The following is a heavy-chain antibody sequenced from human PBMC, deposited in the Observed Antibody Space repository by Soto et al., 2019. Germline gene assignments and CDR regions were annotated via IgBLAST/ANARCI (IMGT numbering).Heavy chain of an antibody. CDR3: ATSLWFGTQPEI. Sequence: SDTLSLNCAVYGGSFSNNYWTWFRQPPGKGLEWIGEISPSGTTKYIPSLKSRGTISVDTSRKQFFLKVTSVSAADTAVYYCATSLWFGTQPEIWGPGTLVTVSS. D-gene: IGHD3-10*01. CDR2: ISPSGTT. J-gene: IGHJ4*02. V-gene: IGHV4-34*01. CDR1: GGSFSNNY.